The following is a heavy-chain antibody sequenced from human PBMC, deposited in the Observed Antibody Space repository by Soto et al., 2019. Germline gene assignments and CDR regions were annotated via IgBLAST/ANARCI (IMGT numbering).Heavy chain of an antibody. J-gene: IGHJ4*02. CDR3: ARDYDSSGYYLGY. CDR2: MNPNSGNT. D-gene: IGHD3-22*01. V-gene: IGHV1-8*01. CDR1: GYTFTSYD. Sequence: ASVKVSCKASGYTFTSYDINWVRQATGQGLERMGWMNPNSGNTGYAQKFQGRVTMTRNTSISTAYMELSSLRSEDTAVYYCARDYDSSGYYLGYWGQGTLVTVSS.